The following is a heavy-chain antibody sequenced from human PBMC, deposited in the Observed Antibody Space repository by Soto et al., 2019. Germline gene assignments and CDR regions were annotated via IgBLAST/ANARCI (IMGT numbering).Heavy chain of an antibody. D-gene: IGHD5-12*01. J-gene: IGHJ6*02. Sequence: SETLSLTCAVSGGSISSGGYSWSWIRQPPGKGLEWIGYIYHGGSTYYNPSLKSRVTISVDRSKNQFSLKLSSVTAADTAVYYCARGGRNYYYGMDVWGQGTTVTVSS. V-gene: IGHV4-30-2*01. CDR3: ARGGRNYYYGMDV. CDR2: IYHGGST. CDR1: GGSISSGGYS.